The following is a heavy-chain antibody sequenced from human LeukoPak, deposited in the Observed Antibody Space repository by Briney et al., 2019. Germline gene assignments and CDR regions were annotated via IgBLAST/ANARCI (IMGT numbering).Heavy chain of an antibody. J-gene: IGHJ4*02. CDR3: AREYGSGSLDY. CDR1: GFTFSSYS. Sequence: GGSLRLSCAASGFTFSSYSMNWVRQVPGEGLGWVSSISSSTNYIFYADSVKGRFTISRDNAKNSLYLQMNGLRAEDTAVYYCAREYGSGSLDYWGQGTLVAVSS. V-gene: IGHV3-21*01. CDR2: ISSSTNYI. D-gene: IGHD3-10*01.